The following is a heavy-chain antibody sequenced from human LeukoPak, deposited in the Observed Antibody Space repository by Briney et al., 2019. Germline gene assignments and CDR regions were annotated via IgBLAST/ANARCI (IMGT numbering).Heavy chain of an antibody. CDR3: AKDIRRSIVVRGAEFDY. D-gene: IGHD3-10*01. CDR1: GFTFDDYA. Sequence: GGSLRLSCAASGFTFDDYAMHWVRQAPGKGLEWVSGISWNSGSIGYADSVKGRFTISRDNAKNSLYLQMNSLRAEDTALYYCAKDIRRSIVVRGAEFDYWGQGTLVTVSS. CDR2: ISWNSGSI. V-gene: IGHV3-9*01. J-gene: IGHJ4*02.